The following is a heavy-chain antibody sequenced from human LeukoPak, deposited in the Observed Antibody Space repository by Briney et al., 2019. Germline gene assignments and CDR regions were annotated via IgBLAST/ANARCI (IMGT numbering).Heavy chain of an antibody. D-gene: IGHD3-22*01. CDR3: ARGRSRYYYDSSGYHRGLDY. CDR2: INHSGST. J-gene: IGHJ4*02. CDR1: GGSLSGYY. Sequence: SETLSLTCAVYGGSLSGYYWSWIRQPPGKGLEWIGEINHSGSTNYNPSLKSRVTISVDTSKNQFSLKLSSVTAADTAVYYCARGRSRYYYDSSGYHRGLDYWGQGTLVTVSS. V-gene: IGHV4-34*01.